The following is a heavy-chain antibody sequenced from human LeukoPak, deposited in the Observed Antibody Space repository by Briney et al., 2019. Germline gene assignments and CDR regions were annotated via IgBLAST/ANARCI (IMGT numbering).Heavy chain of an antibody. CDR3: ARGAFSPH. V-gene: IGHV3-66*02. D-gene: IGHD1-26*01. CDR2: IYRCGST. Sequence: PGGSLRLSCAASGFTGSSNYMSWVRQGPGEGLEWYSVIYRCGSTYYAASLKGPFTISRNTSNNPLYLQMNSLRAEDTAVYYCARGAFSPHWGQGTLVTVSS. J-gene: IGHJ4*02. CDR1: GFTGSSNY.